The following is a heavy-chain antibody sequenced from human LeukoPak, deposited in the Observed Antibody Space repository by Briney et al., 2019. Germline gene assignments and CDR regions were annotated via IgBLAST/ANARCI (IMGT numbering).Heavy chain of an antibody. CDR3: ARAYYYGSGSYGLDY. V-gene: IGHV4-59*01. Sequence: PSETLSLTCTVSGGSISSYYWSWIRQPPGKGPEWIGYIYSSGSTNYNPSLKSRLTISVDASKNQFSLKLTSVTAADTAVYYCARAYYYGSGSYGLDYWGQGTLVTVSS. J-gene: IGHJ4*02. CDR1: GGSISSYY. D-gene: IGHD3-10*01. CDR2: IYSSGST.